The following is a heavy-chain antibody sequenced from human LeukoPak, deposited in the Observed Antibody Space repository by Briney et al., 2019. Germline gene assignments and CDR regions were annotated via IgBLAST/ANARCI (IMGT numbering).Heavy chain of an antibody. D-gene: IGHD6-6*01. CDR3: ARYGTHSSSYGYYYYGMDV. V-gene: IGHV4-59*01. J-gene: IGHJ6*02. CDR1: GGSFSGYY. CDR2: IYYSGST. Sequence: PSETLSLTCTVYGGSFSGYYWSWIRQPPGKGLEWIGYIYYSGSTNYNPSLKSRVTISVDTSKNQFSLKLSSVTAADTAVYYCARYGTHSSSYGYYYYGMDVWGQGTTVTVSS.